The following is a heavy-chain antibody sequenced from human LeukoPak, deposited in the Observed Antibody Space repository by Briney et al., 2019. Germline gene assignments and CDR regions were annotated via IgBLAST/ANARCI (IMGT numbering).Heavy chain of an antibody. CDR1: GFILRDFD. J-gene: IGHJ1*01. V-gene: IGHV3-48*03. CDR2: IGESGSPV. Sequence: GGSLRLSCRGSGFILRDFDMTWVRQTAGRGLEWLSYIGESGSPVFYADSVKGRFSVSRDNAKKSLFLQMNGLRVEDTGIYYCARIGSTGTYNRDFQYWGPGTLVVVSS. D-gene: IGHD1-26*01. CDR3: ARIGSTGTYNRDFQY.